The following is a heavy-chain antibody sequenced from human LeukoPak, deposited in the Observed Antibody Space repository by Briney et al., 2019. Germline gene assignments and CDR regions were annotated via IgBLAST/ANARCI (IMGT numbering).Heavy chain of an antibody. CDR1: GGSISSYY. CDR2: IYTSGST. CDR3: AREGSGSYLGYYYYMDV. Sequence: PSETLSLTCTVSGGSISSYYWSWLRQPAGKGLEWIGRIYTSGSTNYNPSLKSRVTISADKSKKQFSLKLSSVTAADTAVYYCAREGSGSYLGYYYYMDVWGKGTQVTVSS. V-gene: IGHV4-4*07. J-gene: IGHJ6*03. D-gene: IGHD3-10*01.